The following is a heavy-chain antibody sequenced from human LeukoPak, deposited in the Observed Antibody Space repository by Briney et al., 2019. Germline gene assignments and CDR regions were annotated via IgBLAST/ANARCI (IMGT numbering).Heavy chain of an antibody. CDR2: INWNGGST. D-gene: IGHD3-10*01. Sequence: GGSLRLSCAASGFTFYDYGMSWVRHAPGKGLEWGSGINWNGGSTGYADSVKGRFTISRDNAKSSLYLQMNSLRAEDTALYYCARATRGGIWFGELSDYYYMDVWGKGTTVTVSS. CDR3: ARATRGGIWFGELSDYYYMDV. J-gene: IGHJ6*03. V-gene: IGHV3-20*04. CDR1: GFTFYDYG.